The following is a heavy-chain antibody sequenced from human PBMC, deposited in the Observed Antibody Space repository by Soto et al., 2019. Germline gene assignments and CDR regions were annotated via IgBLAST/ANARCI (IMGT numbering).Heavy chain of an antibody. CDR2: ISSSSSYI. J-gene: IGHJ4*02. V-gene: IGHV3-21*01. CDR3: ARAAAAGTGYSFDY. D-gene: IGHD6-13*01. Sequence: EVQLVESGGGLVKPGGSLRLSCAASGFTFSSYSMNWVRQAPGKGLAWVSSISSSSSYIYYADSVKGRFTISRDNAKNSLYLQMNSLRAEDTAVYYCARAAAAGTGYSFDYWGQGTLVTVS. CDR1: GFTFSSYS.